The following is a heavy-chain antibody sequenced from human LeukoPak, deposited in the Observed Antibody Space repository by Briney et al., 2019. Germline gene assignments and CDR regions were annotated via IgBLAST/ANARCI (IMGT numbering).Heavy chain of an antibody. Sequence: SETLSLTCTVSGGSISTYYWSWIRQPPGKGLEWIGYIYYSGSTNYNPSLKSRVTISVDTSKNQFSLKLSSVTAADTAVYYCARGTSVGAIYNWSDPWGQGTLVTVSS. CDR3: ARGTSVGAIYNWSDP. CDR2: IYYSGST. D-gene: IGHD1-26*01. CDR1: GGSISTYY. J-gene: IGHJ5*02. V-gene: IGHV4-59*01.